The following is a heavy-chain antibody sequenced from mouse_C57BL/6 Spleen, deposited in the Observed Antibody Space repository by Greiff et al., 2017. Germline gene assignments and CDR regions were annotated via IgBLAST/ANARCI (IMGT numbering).Heavy chain of an antibody. J-gene: IGHJ4*01. CDR2: IYPGDGNT. V-gene: IGHV1-82*01. CDR1: GYAFSSSW. CDR3: ARSAYYYGSILAMDY. Sequence: QVQLQQSGPELVKPGASVKISCKASGYAFSSSWMNWVKQRPGKGLEWIGRIYPGDGNTNYNGKFKGKATLTADKSSSTAYMQLSSLTSEDSAVYFCARSAYYYGSILAMDYWGQGTSVTVSS. D-gene: IGHD1-1*01.